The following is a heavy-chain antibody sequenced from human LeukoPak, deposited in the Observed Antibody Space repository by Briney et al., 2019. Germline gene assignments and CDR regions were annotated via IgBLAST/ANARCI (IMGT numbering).Heavy chain of an antibody. CDR1: GFTFNSHW. CDR3: VRELGAFDI. Sequence: PGGSLRLSSAASGFTFNSHWLHWVRQAPGEGLLWVSGVNGDGSSTSNEDSVKGRFTISRDNAKNMLYLQMNSLRAEDTAVYYCVRELGAFDIWGQGTMVTVSS. J-gene: IGHJ3*02. CDR2: VNGDGSST. V-gene: IGHV3-74*01.